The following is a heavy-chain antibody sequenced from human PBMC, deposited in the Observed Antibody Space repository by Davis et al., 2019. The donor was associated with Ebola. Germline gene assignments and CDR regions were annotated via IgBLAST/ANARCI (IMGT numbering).Heavy chain of an antibody. CDR1: SGSFSGYY. D-gene: IGHD6-13*01. Sequence: SETLPLTCAVYSGSFSGYYWSWIRQPPGKGLEWIGEINHSGSTNYNPSLKSRVAISVDTSKNQFSLKLTSVTAADAAVYYCARYPGMAAAGTGYYYGMDVWGQGTTVTVSS. V-gene: IGHV4-34*01. CDR2: INHSGST. J-gene: IGHJ6*02. CDR3: ARYPGMAAAGTGYYYGMDV.